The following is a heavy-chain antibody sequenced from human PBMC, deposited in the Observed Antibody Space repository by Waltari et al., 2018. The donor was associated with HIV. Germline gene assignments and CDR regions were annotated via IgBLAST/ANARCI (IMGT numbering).Heavy chain of an antibody. D-gene: IGHD2-2*01. CDR2: IKSKTDGGTT. CDR3: TTDRVGWVVPAALDY. J-gene: IGHJ4*02. Sequence: EVQLVESGGGLVKPGGSLRLSCAASGFTFSNAWMSWVRQAPGKGLEWVGRIKSKTDGGTTDYAAPVKGRFTISRDDSKNTLYLQMNSLKTEDTAVYYCTTDRVGWVVPAALDYWGQGTLVTVSS. V-gene: IGHV3-15*01. CDR1: GFTFSNAW.